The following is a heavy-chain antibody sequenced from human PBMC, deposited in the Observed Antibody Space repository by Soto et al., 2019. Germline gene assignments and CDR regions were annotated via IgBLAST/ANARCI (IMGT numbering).Heavy chain of an antibody. CDR2: ISSSSSTI. CDR1: GFTFSSYS. Sequence: GGSLRLSCAASGFTFSSYSMNWVRQAPGKGLEWVSYISSSSSTIYYADSVKGRFTISRDNAKNSLYLQMNSLRAEDTAVYYCARDSLPGEVTAATHWNYVPYLTSWFDPWGQGTLVTVSS. D-gene: IGHD1-7*01. V-gene: IGHV3-48*01. CDR3: ARDSLPGEVTAATHWNYVPYLTSWFDP. J-gene: IGHJ5*02.